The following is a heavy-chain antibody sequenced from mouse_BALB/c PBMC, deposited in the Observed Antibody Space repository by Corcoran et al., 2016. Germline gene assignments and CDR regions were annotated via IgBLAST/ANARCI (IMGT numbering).Heavy chain of an antibody. J-gene: IGHJ1*01. Sequence: EVQLQKSGAELVKPGASVKLSCTASGFNIKDTYTHWVKQRPEQGLEWIGRIDPANGNTKYDPKFQGKATITADTSSNTAYLQLSSLTSEDTAVYYCANWDWYFDVWGAGTTVTVSS. CDR2: IDPANGNT. CDR3: ANWDWYFDV. CDR1: GFNIKDTY. D-gene: IGHD4-1*01. V-gene: IGHV14-3*02.